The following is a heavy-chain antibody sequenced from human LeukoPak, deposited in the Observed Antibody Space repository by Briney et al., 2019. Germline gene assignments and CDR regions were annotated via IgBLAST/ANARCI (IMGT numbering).Heavy chain of an antibody. D-gene: IGHD2-21*02. CDR1: GFTFSSYS. CDR2: ISSSSSYI. V-gene: IGHV3-21*01. CDR3: AREGDHDAFDI. J-gene: IGHJ3*02. Sequence: GGSLRLSCAASGFTFSSYSMNWVRQAPGKGLEWVSSISSSSSYIYYADSVKGRFTISRDNAKNSLNLQMNSLRAEDTAVYYCAREGDHDAFDIWGQGTMVTVSS.